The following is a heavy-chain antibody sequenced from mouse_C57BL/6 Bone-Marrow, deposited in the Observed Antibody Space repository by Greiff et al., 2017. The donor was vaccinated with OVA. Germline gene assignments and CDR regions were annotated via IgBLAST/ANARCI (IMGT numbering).Heavy chain of an antibody. V-gene: IGHV1-19*01. CDR3: ARGGNFITTVVDTRAWFAY. CDR2: INPYNGGT. CDR1: GYTFTDYY. D-gene: IGHD1-1*01. Sequence: EVQLQQSGPVLVKPGASVKMSCKASGYTFTDYYMNWVKQSHGKSLEWIGVINPYNGGTSYNQKFKGKATLTVDKSSSTAYMELNSLTSEDSAVYYCARGGNFITTVVDTRAWFAYWGQGTLVTVSA. J-gene: IGHJ3*01.